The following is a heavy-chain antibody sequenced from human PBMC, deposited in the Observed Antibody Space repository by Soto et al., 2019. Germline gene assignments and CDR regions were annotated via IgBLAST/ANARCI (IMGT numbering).Heavy chain of an antibody. CDR1: GGTFDNYA. Sequence: VASVKVSCKASGGTFDNYAVSWVRQAPGQGLEWMGGIIPMFETVNYAQRFQGRLTIAADESTSTAYMELTSLTSADTAIYFCARAIRTGNYGMDVWGQGTMVTVYS. CDR3: ARAIRTGNYGMDV. CDR2: IIPMFETV. J-gene: IGHJ6*02. V-gene: IGHV1-69*13.